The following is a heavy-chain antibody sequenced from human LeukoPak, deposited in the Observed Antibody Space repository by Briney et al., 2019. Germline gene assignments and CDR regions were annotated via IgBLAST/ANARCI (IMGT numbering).Heavy chain of an antibody. D-gene: IGHD3-10*01. CDR1: GYTFTSYA. Sequence: ASVKVSCKASGYTFTSYAMNWVRQAPGQGLEWMGWINANTGNPTYAQGFTGRFVFSLDTSVSTAYLQISSLKAEDTAVYYCASHGHYGSGTNWYFDLWGRGTLVTVSS. J-gene: IGHJ2*01. CDR3: ASHGHYGSGTNWYFDL. V-gene: IGHV7-4-1*02. CDR2: INANTGNP.